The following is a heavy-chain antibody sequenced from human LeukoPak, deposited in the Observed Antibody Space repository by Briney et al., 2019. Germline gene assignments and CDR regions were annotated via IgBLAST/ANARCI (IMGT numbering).Heavy chain of an antibody. J-gene: IGHJ6*02. D-gene: IGHD3-10*01. CDR1: GFTFSSYA. Sequence: GGSLRLSCAASGFTFSSYAMHWVRQAPGKGLEWVAVISYDGSNKYYADSVKGRFTISRDNSKNTLYLQMNSLRAEDTAVYYCAKEYGSGSYHGLDVWGQGTTVTVSS. V-gene: IGHV3-30*04. CDR3: AKEYGSGSYHGLDV. CDR2: ISYDGSNK.